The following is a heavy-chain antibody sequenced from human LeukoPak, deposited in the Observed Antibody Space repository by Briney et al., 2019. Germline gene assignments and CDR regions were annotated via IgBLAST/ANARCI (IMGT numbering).Heavy chain of an antibody. Sequence: PGGSLRLSCAASGFTFSSYAMSWVRQAPGKGLEWVSAISGSGGSTYYADSVKGRFTISRDNSKSTLYLQMNSLRAEDTAVYYCAKAAQTSYDFWSGYYTTPQYYFDYWGQGTLVTVSS. V-gene: IGHV3-23*01. CDR2: ISGSGGST. CDR3: AKAAQTSYDFWSGYYTTPQYYFDY. D-gene: IGHD3-3*01. J-gene: IGHJ4*02. CDR1: GFTFSSYA.